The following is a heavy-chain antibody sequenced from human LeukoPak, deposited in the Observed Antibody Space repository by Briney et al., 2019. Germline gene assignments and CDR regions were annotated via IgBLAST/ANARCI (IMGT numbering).Heavy chain of an antibody. V-gene: IGHV3-21*01. J-gene: IGHJ4*02. CDR3: ARAPGQLWSYFDY. Sequence: PGGSLRLSCAASGFTFSSYSMNWVRQAPGKGLEWVSSISSSSSYIYYADSVKGRFTISRDNAKNSLYLQMNSLRAEDTAVYYCARAPGQLWSYFDYWGRGTLVTVS. CDR2: ISSSSSYI. D-gene: IGHD5-18*01. CDR1: GFTFSSYS.